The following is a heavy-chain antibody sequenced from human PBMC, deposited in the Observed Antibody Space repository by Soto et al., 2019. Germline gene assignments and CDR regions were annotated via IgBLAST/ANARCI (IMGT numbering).Heavy chain of an antibody. D-gene: IGHD6-19*01. CDR1: GFSFVTYA. V-gene: IGHV3-23*01. Sequence: WGSLRLSCAASGFSFVTYAFCCVRHSPFKWLDWVSVISGSGGSTDYAGSVKGRFTISRDNSKNALYLQMNSLRAEDTALYYCAKVGGSGWFDAFDIWGQGTMVTVS. CDR3: AKVGGSGWFDAFDI. CDR2: ISGSGGST. J-gene: IGHJ3*02.